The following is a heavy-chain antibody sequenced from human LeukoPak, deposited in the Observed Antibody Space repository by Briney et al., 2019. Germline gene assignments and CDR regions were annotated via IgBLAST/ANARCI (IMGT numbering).Heavy chain of an antibody. D-gene: IGHD3-9*01. CDR2: ISYDGSNR. J-gene: IGHJ6*02. V-gene: IGHV3-30*18. CDR3: ANNILSYYYYYGMDV. CDR1: GFTFSSYG. Sequence: GGSLRLSCAASGFTFSSYGMHWVRQAPGKGLEWVAVISYDGSNRYYADSVKGRFTISRDSSKNTLYLQMNSLRAEDTAVYYCANNILSYYYYYGMDVWGQGTTVTVSS.